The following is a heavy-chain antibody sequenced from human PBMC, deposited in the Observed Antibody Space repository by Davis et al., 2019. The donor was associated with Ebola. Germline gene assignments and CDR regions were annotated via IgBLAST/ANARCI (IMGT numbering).Heavy chain of an antibody. J-gene: IGHJ6*03. CDR2: IYYSGST. CDR1: GGSISSYY. V-gene: IGHV4-59*01. Sequence: PSETLSLTCTVSGGSISSYYRSWIRQPPGKGLEWIGYIYYSGSTNYNPSLKSRVTISVDTSKNQFSLKLSSVTAADTAVYYCARTREPHTPLASYYMDVWGKGTTVTVSS. CDR3: ARTREPHTPLASYYMDV. D-gene: IGHD2-15*01.